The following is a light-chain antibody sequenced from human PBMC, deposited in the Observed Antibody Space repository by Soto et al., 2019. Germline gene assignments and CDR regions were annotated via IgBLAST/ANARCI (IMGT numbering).Light chain of an antibody. J-gene: IGLJ2*01. Sequence: QSALTQPASVSGSPGQSITISCTGTSSDVGGYNYVSWYQQHPGKAPTLMIYDVSNRPSGVSNRFSGSKSGNTASLTISGLQAEDEADYYCSSYTSSTVVFGGGTKVTVL. CDR2: DVS. V-gene: IGLV2-14*01. CDR3: SSYTSSTVV. CDR1: SSDVGGYNY.